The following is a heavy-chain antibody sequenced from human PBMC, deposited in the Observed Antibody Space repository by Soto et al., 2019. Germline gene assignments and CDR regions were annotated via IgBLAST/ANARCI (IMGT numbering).Heavy chain of an antibody. CDR2: ISSTGKNI. J-gene: IGHJ4*02. D-gene: IGHD4-17*01. Sequence: QVRLVESGGDLVKPGESLRLSCVASGFTFIDYYMNWVRQAPGKGLEWISYISSTGKNIYYSDSVKGRFIVSRDNAKNSLFLQMNSLTADDTAVYYCGRSHGAGSYWGQGTRVIVSS. V-gene: IGHV3-11*01. CDR1: GFTFIDYY. CDR3: GRSHGAGSY.